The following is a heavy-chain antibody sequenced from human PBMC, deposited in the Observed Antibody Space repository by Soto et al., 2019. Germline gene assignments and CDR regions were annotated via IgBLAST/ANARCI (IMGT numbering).Heavy chain of an antibody. CDR2: IYATGISGYTPSA. Sequence: YTLTLSYTFNHRSINPPGWRATRRHTRPALDWIAYIYATGISGYTPSASYNPSLKSRVTMSVDTSKGQFSLKLTSVTAADTAVYYCARGEDAFFYYGLDVWGQGITVKVSS. CDR3: ARGEDAFFYYGLDV. J-gene: IGHJ6*02. CDR1: HRSINPPG. V-gene: IGHV4-59*11.